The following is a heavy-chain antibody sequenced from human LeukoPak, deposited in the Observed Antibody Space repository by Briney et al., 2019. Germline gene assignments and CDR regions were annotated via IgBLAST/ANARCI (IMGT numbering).Heavy chain of an antibody. V-gene: IGHV1-2*02. D-gene: IGHD2-8*01. CDR1: GYTFTGYY. Sequence: ASVKVSCKASGYTFTGYYMHWVRQAPGQGLEWMGWINPNSGGTNYAQKFQGRVTMTRDTSISTAYMELSRLRSDDTAVYYCARDPPYCTNGVCYGSHFDYWGQGTLVTVSS. J-gene: IGHJ4*02. CDR3: ARDPPYCTNGVCYGSHFDY. CDR2: INPNSGGT.